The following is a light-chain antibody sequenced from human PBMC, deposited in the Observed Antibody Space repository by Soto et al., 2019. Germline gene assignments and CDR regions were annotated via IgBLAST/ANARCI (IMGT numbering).Light chain of an antibody. CDR1: QTVGRY. CDR3: QQHHHWPIT. CDR2: DAS. Sequence: DIVLTQSPSTLSLSPGDRVTLSCRASQTVGRYLSWYQHSPGQGPRLLVYDASNRATGVPARFSGSGSETDFTLTISSLEPEDFAVYYCQQHHHWPITFGHGTRLEIK. V-gene: IGKV3-11*01. J-gene: IGKJ5*01.